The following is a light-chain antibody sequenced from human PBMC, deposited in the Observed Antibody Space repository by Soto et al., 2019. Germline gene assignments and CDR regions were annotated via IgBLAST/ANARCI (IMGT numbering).Light chain of an antibody. V-gene: IGKV1-9*01. CDR3: QQLYEYPIT. CDR1: QGIRSY. CDR2: AAF. J-gene: IGKJ4*01. Sequence: IQFTQSPASLSSSVGDRVNITCRSRQGIRSYLAWYQQKPGKAPNLLIYAAFTLESGVPSRFSGRASGADFTLTISSLQPEDFATDYCQQLYEYPITFGSGTKV.